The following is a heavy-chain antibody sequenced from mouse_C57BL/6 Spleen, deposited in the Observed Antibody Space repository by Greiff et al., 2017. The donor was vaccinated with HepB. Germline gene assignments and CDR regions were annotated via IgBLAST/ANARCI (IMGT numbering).Heavy chain of an antibody. J-gene: IGHJ2*01. CDR3: AREVIYYGSYFDY. CDR1: GYAFSSSW. V-gene: IGHV1-82*01. CDR2: IYPGDGDT. Sequence: QVQLQQSGPELVKPGASVKISCKASGYAFSSSWMNWVKQRPGKGLEWIGRIYPGDGDTNYNGKFKGKATLTADKSSSTAYMQLSSLTSEDSAVYFCAREVIYYGSYFDYWGQGTTLTVSS. D-gene: IGHD2-2*01.